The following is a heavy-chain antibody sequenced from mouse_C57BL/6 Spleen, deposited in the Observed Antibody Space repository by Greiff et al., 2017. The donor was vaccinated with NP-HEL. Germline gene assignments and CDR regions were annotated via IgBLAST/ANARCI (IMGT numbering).Heavy chain of an antibody. CDR3: AREASGAMDY. V-gene: IGHV1-26*01. CDR2: INPNNGGT. Sequence: EVQLQQSGPELVKPGASVKISCKASGYTFTDYYMNWVKQSHGQSLEWIGDINPNNGGTSYNQKFKGKATLTVDKSSSTAYMELRSLTSEDSAVYYCAREASGAMDYWGQGTSVTVSS. D-gene: IGHD3-1*01. CDR1: GYTFTDYY. J-gene: IGHJ4*01.